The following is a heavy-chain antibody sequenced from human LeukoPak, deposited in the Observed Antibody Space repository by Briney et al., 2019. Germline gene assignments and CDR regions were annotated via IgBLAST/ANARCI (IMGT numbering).Heavy chain of an antibody. Sequence: GGSLRLSCAASGFTFSDYYMSWIRQAPGKGLEWVANIKQDGSEKYYVDSVKGRFTISRDNAENSLYLQMNSLTAEDTAIYYCARDPTAAGTGYWGQGTLVTVSS. J-gene: IGHJ4*02. CDR3: ARDPTAAGTGY. CDR1: GFTFSDYY. CDR2: IKQDGSEK. D-gene: IGHD6-13*01. V-gene: IGHV3-7*01.